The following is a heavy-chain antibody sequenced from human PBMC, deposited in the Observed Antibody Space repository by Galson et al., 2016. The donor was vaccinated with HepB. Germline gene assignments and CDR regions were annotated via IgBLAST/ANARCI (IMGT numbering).Heavy chain of an antibody. V-gene: IGHV1-69*13. Sequence: SVKVSCKASGGTFSSYPISWVRQAPGQGLEWMGGIIPILGTANYAQKFQGRVTITADESTSTAYMEVSSLRSEDTAVYYCARDDENTAMVILDYNYPMNVWGLGTTVTVSS. CDR1: GGTFSSYP. J-gene: IGHJ6*02. CDR2: IIPILGTA. CDR3: ARDDENTAMVILDYNYPMNV. D-gene: IGHD5-18*01.